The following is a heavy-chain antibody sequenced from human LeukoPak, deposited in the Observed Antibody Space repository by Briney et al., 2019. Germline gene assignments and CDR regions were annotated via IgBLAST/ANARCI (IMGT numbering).Heavy chain of an antibody. V-gene: IGHV3-30*18. CDR2: ISDDGRHI. D-gene: IGHD6-13*01. Sequence: GGSLRLSCAASGFTFNNYGIHYVRQAPGKGLEWVAVISDDGRHINYADSVKGRFTISRDNSNNTLYLQMNSLRVEDTGVYYCAKDRETTASGTFDYWGQGTLVTVSS. CDR3: AKDRETTASGTFDY. CDR1: GFTFNNYG. J-gene: IGHJ4*02.